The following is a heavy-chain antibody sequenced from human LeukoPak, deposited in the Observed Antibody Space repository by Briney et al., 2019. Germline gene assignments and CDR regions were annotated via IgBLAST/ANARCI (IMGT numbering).Heavy chain of an antibody. CDR3: ARGEEGYYYGSGSYNY. V-gene: IGHV4-4*02. Sequence: TSGTLSLTCAVSGTSISRSNWWTWVRQPPGKGLEWIGEIYHSGTTNYNPSLKSRVTISLDKSRNQFSLKLSSVTAADTAVYYCARGEEGYYYGSGSYNYWGQGTLVTVSS. CDR2: IYHSGTT. J-gene: IGHJ4*02. D-gene: IGHD3-10*01. CDR1: GTSISRSNW.